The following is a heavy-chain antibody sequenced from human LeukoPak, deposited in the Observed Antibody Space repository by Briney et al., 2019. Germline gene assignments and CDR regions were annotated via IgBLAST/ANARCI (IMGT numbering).Heavy chain of an antibody. J-gene: IGHJ4*02. CDR2: ISFSGSTI. CDR1: GFSLNDYY. V-gene: IGHV3-11*01. D-gene: IGHD2-21*01. Sequence: GSLRLSCAASGFSLNDYYMSWIRQAPGKGLEWISYISFSGSTIYYADSVRGRFATSRDNAKNSLYLQMNSLRADDTALYYCARVSSGVEAIYYFDYWGQGTMVTVSS. CDR3: ARVSSGVEAIYYFDY.